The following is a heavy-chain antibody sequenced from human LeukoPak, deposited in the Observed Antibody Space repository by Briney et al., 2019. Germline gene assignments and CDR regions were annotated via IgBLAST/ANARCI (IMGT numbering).Heavy chain of an antibody. J-gene: IGHJ3*02. Sequence: SETLSLTCTVSGGSISSHYWSWIRQPPGKGLEWIGYIYYSGSTNYNPSLKSRVTISVDTSKNQFSLKLSSVTAADTAVYYCARWFGPYYYDSNNPWGAFDIWGQGTMVTVSS. CDR2: IYYSGST. CDR3: ARWFGPYYYDSNNPWGAFDI. V-gene: IGHV4-59*11. D-gene: IGHD3-22*01. CDR1: GGSISSHY.